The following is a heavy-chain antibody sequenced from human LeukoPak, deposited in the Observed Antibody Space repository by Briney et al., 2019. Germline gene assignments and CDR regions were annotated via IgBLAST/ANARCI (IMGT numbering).Heavy chain of an antibody. J-gene: IGHJ4*02. D-gene: IGHD2-21*01. CDR3: ARRAYCGGDCYYLDY. Sequence: SGTLSLTCAVSGGSISSSNWWSWVRQPPGKGLEWIGEIYHSGSTNYNPSLKSRVTISVDTSKNQFSLKLSSVTAADTAVYYCARRAYCGGDCYYLDYWGQGTLVTVSS. V-gene: IGHV4-4*02. CDR1: GGSISSSNW. CDR2: IYHSGST.